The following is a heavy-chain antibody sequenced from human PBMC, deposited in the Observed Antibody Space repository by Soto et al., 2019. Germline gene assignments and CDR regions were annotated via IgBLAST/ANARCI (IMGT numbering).Heavy chain of an antibody. V-gene: IGHV3-23*01. CDR1: GFTFSSYA. Sequence: DVQLLESGGGLVQPEGSLRLSCAASGFTFSSYAMGWVRQGPGKGLEWGAVVSIGGSTHYADSVRGRFTISRDNSKNTLSLQTNSLTAEDTAVYFCAKRRGAGGHFDYWGQGALVTVSS. CDR3: AKRRGAGGHFDY. CDR2: VSIGGST. J-gene: IGHJ4*02. D-gene: IGHD2-15*01.